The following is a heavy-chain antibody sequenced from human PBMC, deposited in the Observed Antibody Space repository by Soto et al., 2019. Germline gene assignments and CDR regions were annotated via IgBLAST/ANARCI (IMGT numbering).Heavy chain of an antibody. D-gene: IGHD6-19*01. V-gene: IGHV3-11*01. J-gene: IGHJ5*02. CDR3: ARDRRAVAGRANWFDP. CDR1: GFTFSDYY. CDR2: IGSSGSTI. Sequence: GGSLRLSCAASGFTFSDYYMSWIRQAPGKGLEWVSYIGSSGSTIYYADSVKGRFTISRDNAKNSLYLQMNSLRAEDTAVYYCARDRRAVAGRANWFDPWGQGTLVTVSS.